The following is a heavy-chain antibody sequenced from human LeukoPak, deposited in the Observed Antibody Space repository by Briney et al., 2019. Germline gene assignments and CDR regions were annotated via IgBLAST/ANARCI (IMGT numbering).Heavy chain of an antibody. Sequence: PGGSLRLSCAASGFTFSDFDLNWVRQAPGKGLEWVSYISGSSRTTYYTDSVKGRFTISRDNAKNSLYLQMNSLRAEDTAVYYCARPTTSVLYSHWGQGTMVTVSS. CDR2: ISGSSRTT. CDR3: ARPTTSVLYSH. V-gene: IGHV3-48*01. CDR1: GFTFSDFD. D-gene: IGHD5/OR15-5a*01. J-gene: IGHJ3*01.